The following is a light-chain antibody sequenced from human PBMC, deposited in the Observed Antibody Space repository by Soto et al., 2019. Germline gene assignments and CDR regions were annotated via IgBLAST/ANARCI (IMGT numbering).Light chain of an antibody. CDR2: KAS. J-gene: IGKJ1*01. CDR3: QHYNSYSEA. Sequence: DIQMTQSPSTLSGSVGDRVTIACRASPTISSWLAWYQKKPGKDPKMVIYKASTLKSGVPSRFSGSGSGTESNLTISRLQTDDFATYECQHYNSYSEAFGQGTKVDIK. V-gene: IGKV1-5*03. CDR1: PTISSW.